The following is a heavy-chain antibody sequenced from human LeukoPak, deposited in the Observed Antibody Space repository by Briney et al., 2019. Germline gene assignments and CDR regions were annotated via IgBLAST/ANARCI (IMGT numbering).Heavy chain of an antibody. CDR3: ARHPPGHFWSGYSGYYYGMDV. CDR2: ISSSGSTI. Sequence: GGSLRLSCAASGFTFSDYYMSWIRQAPGKGLEWVSYISSSGSTIYYADSVKGRFTISRDNAKNSLYLQMNSLRAEDTAVYYCARHPPGHFWSGYSGYYYGMDVWGQGTTVTVSS. V-gene: IGHV3-11*01. CDR1: GFTFSDYY. J-gene: IGHJ6*02. D-gene: IGHD3-3*02.